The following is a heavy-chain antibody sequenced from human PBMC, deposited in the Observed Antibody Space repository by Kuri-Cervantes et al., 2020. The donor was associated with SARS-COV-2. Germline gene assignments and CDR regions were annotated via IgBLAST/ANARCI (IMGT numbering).Heavy chain of an antibody. D-gene: IGHD3-10*01. J-gene: IGHJ6*02. CDR2: INTNTGNP. Sequence: ASVKVSCKASGYTFTSYAINWVRQAPGQGLEWMGWINTNTGNPTYAQGFTGRFVFSVDTSVSTAYLQISSIKAADTAVYYCARGLLWFGELLRAYGMDVWGLGTMVTVSS. CDR1: GYTFTSYA. CDR3: ARGLLWFGELLRAYGMDV. V-gene: IGHV7-4-1*02.